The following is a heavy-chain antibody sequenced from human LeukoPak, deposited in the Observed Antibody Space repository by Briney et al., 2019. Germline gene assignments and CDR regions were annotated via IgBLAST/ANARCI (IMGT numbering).Heavy chain of an antibody. J-gene: IGHJ4*02. V-gene: IGHV3-7*01. CDR3: ARDGAYDYGDYQTPFDY. D-gene: IGHD4-17*01. CDR1: GFTFSSYW. CDR2: IKQDGSEK. Sequence: PGGSLRLSCAASGFTFSSYWMSWVRQAPGKGLEWVANIKQDGSEKYYVDSVKGRFTISRDNAKNSLYLQMNSLRAEDTAAYYCARDGAYDYGDYQTPFDYWGQGTLVTVSS.